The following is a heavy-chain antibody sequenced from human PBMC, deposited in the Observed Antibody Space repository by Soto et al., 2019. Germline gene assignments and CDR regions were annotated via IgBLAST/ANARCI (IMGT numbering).Heavy chain of an antibody. J-gene: IGHJ3*02. CDR2: IYPGDSDT. V-gene: IGHV5-51*01. Sequence: GESLKISCKGSGYSFTSYWIGWVRQMPGKGLEWMGIIYPGDSDTRYSPSFQGQVTISADKSLSTAYLQWSSLKASDTAMYYCAREDRDDYYDSSGYYTDAFDIWGQGTMVTVSS. D-gene: IGHD3-22*01. CDR3: AREDRDDYYDSSGYYTDAFDI. CDR1: GYSFTSYW.